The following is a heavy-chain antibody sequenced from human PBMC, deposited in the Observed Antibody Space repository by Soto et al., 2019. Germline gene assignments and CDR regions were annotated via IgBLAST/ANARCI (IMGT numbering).Heavy chain of an antibody. D-gene: IGHD6-19*01. Sequence: EVQLVESGGGVVQPGGSLRLSCAASGFTFSSYWMHWVRHASGKGLVWLSRVSGDGAGTSYADSVKGRFTISRDNAKNTLYLQMNSLRAEATAVYYCARVVGSGIVGYWGQGTLVTVSS. J-gene: IGHJ4*02. CDR2: VSGDGAGT. CDR3: ARVVGSGIVGY. CDR1: GFTFSSYW. V-gene: IGHV3-74*01.